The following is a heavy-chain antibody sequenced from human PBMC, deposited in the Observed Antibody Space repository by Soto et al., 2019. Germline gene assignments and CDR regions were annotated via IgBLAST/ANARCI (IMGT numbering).Heavy chain of an antibody. D-gene: IGHD3-10*01. V-gene: IGHV3-23*01. CDR1: GFTFSSYA. CDR2: ISGSGGST. Sequence: GGSLRLSCAASGFTFSSYAMTWVRQAPGKGLEWVSAISGSGGSTYYADSVKGRFTISRDNSKNTLYLQMNSLRAEDTAVYYCAKVRVSALVRTGAFDIWGQVTMVSVSS. J-gene: IGHJ3*02. CDR3: AKVRVSALVRTGAFDI.